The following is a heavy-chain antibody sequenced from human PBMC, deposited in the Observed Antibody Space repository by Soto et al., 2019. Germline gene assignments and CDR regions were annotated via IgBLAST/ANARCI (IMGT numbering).Heavy chain of an antibody. CDR3: ARGGMYYDFWSGYPDYYGMDV. CDR2: INHSGST. V-gene: IGHV4-34*01. Sequence: LSLTCAVYGGSFSGYYWSWIRQPPGKGLEWIGEINHSGSTNYNPSLKSRVTISVDTSKNQFSLKLSSVTAADTAVYYCARGGMYYDFWSGYPDYYGMDVWGQGTTVTVS. D-gene: IGHD3-3*01. CDR1: GGSFSGYY. J-gene: IGHJ6*02.